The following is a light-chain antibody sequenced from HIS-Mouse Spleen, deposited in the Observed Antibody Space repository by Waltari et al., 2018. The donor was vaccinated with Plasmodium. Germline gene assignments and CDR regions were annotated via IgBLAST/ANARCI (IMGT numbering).Light chain of an antibody. Sequence: VALGQTARITCGGNNIGSKNVHWYQQKPAQAPVLVIYRDSNRPSGIPERFSGSNSGNTATLTISRAQAGDEADYYCQVWDSSTVFGGGTKLTVL. CDR2: RDS. V-gene: IGLV3-9*01. CDR3: QVWDSSTV. CDR1: NIGSKN. J-gene: IGLJ3*02.